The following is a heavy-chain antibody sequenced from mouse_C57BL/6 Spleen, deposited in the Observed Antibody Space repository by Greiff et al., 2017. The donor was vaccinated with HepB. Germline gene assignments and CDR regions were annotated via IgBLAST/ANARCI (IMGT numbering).Heavy chain of an antibody. J-gene: IGHJ3*01. Sequence: EVQLQQSGAELVKPGASVKLSCTASGFNIKDYYMHWVKQRTEQGLEWIGRIDPEDGETKYAPKFQGKATITADTSSKTAYMQLSSQTSEDTAVYYCARGYDCDRGVSWFAYWGQGTLVTVSA. V-gene: IGHV14-2*01. D-gene: IGHD2-4*01. CDR3: ARGYDCDRGVSWFAY. CDR1: GFNIKDYY. CDR2: IDPEDGET.